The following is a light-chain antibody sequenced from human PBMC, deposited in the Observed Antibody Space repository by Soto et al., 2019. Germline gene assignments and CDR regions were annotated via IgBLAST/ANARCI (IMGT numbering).Light chain of an antibody. Sequence: QSVLTQPPSVSAAPGQTVTISCSGSSCNIRNNYVSWYQQLPGTAPKLLIYENDNRPSAIPDRFFGSKSGTSATLDITGLQTGDEADYYCGTWDNSLTAGVFGGGTKVTVL. J-gene: IGLJ2*01. CDR1: SCNIRNNY. CDR3: GTWDNSLTAGV. V-gene: IGLV1-51*01. CDR2: END.